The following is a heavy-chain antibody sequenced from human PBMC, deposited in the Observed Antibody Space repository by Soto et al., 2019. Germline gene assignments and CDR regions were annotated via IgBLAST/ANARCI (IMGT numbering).Heavy chain of an antibody. V-gene: IGHV1-3*01. Sequence: GTSAKVSCKACGYTFTGYAIHWVRQAPGQRLEWMGWINAGNGNTKYSQKFQGRVTITRDTSASTAYMELSSLRSEDTAVYYCARAVAVPADFDYWGQGTLVTVSS. D-gene: IGHD6-19*01. CDR2: INAGNGNT. J-gene: IGHJ4*02. CDR1: GYTFTGYA. CDR3: ARAVAVPADFDY.